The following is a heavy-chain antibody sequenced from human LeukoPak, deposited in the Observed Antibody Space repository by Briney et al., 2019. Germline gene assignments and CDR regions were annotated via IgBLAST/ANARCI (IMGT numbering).Heavy chain of an antibody. D-gene: IGHD6-13*01. CDR3: ARVTGYVMEDYFDY. J-gene: IGHJ4*02. V-gene: IGHV4-59*01. CDR1: GGSISSYY. CDR2: IYYSGST. Sequence: SETLSPTCTVSGGSISSYYWSWIRQPPGKGLEWIGYIYYSGSTNYNPSLKSRVTISVDTSKNQFSLRLSSVTAADTAVYYCARVTGYVMEDYFDYWGQGTLVTVSS.